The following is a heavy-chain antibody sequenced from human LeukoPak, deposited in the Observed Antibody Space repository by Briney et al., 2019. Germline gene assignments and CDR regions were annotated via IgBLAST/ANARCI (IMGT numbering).Heavy chain of an antibody. V-gene: IGHV4-34*01. CDR2: INHSGST. D-gene: IGHD3-22*01. CDR1: GGSFSGYY. Sequence: PSETLSLTCAVYGGSFSGYYWSWIRQPPGKGLEWIGEINHSGSTNYNPSLKSRVTISVDTSKNQFSLKLSSVTAADTAVYYCARDLYYYDSSGLGYFDYWGQGTLVTVSS. J-gene: IGHJ4*02. CDR3: ARDLYYYDSSGLGYFDY.